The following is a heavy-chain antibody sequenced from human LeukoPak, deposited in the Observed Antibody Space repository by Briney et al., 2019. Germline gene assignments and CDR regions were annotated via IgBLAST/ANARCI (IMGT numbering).Heavy chain of an antibody. CDR3: TTGTHPYYFDY. J-gene: IGHJ4*02. V-gene: IGHV3-15*01. Sequence: GRSLRLSCAASGFTFSSYGMHWVRQAPGKGLEWVGRIKSKTDGGTTDYAAPVKGRFTISRDDSKNTLYLQMNSLKTEDTAVYYCTTGTHPYYFDYWGQGTLVTVSS. CDR2: IKSKTDGGTT. CDR1: GFTFSSYG.